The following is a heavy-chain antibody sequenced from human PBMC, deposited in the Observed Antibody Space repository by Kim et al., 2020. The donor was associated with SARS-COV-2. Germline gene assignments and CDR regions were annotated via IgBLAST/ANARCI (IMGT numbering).Heavy chain of an antibody. Sequence: SETLSLTCTVSGGSISSSSYYWGWIRQPPGKGLEWIGSIYYSGSTYYNPSLKSRVTISVDTSKNQFSLKLSSVTAADTAVYYCAITPYSGYDFWYFDLWGRGTLVTVSS. V-gene: IGHV4-39*07. CDR1: GGSISSSSYY. D-gene: IGHD5-12*01. CDR3: AITPYSGYDFWYFDL. CDR2: IYYSGST. J-gene: IGHJ2*01.